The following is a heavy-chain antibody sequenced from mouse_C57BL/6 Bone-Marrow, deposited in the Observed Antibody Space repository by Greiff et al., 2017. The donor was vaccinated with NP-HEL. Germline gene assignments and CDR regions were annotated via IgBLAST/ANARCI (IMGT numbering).Heavy chain of an antibody. V-gene: IGHV1-42*01. D-gene: IGHD2-2*01. CDR3: ARSGLPCRDY. CDR2: INPSTGGT. CDR1: GYSFTGYY. Sequence: VQLQQSGPELVKPGASVKISCKASGYSFTGYYMNWVKQSPEKSLEWIGEINPSTGGTTYNQKFKAKATLTVDKSSSTAYMQLNSLTSEDSAVDCFARSGLPCRDYWGQGTSVTVSS. J-gene: IGHJ4*01.